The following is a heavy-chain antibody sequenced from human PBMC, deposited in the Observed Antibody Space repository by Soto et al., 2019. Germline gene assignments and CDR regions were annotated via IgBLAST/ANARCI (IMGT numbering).Heavy chain of an antibody. CDR3: ARSYGSVNYYGVPSNWFDP. CDR2: IYHSAST. V-gene: IGHV4-31*03. CDR1: GGSIRSGTYY. Sequence: QVQLQESGPGLVKPSQTLSLTCTVSGGSIRSGTYYWRWIRQHPGKGLEWIGYIYHSASTYYNPSLEGRVTISLGTSKNHFSWKLSSVTAADTAVYSCARSYGSVNYYGVPSNWFDPWGQGSLVTVSS. D-gene: IGHD3-10*01. J-gene: IGHJ5*02.